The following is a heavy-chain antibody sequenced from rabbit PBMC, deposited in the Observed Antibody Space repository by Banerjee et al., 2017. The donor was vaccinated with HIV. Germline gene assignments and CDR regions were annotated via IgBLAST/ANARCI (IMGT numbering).Heavy chain of an antibody. J-gene: IGHJ4*01. CDR3: AREEYVGYGYANL. CDR2: IDTGDGST. CDR1: GFDFTNNA. V-gene: IGHV1S40*01. Sequence: QSLEESGGGLVQPEGSLTLTCKASGFDFTNNAMCWVRQAPGKGLEWIASIDTGDGSTYYASWAKGRFTISKTSSTTVTLQMTNLTAADTATYFCAREEYVGYGYANLWGPGTLVTVS. D-gene: IGHD6-1*01.